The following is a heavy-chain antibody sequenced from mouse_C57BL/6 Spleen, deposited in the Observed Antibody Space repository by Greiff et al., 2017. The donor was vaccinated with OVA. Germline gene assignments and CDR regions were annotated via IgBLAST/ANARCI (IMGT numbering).Heavy chain of an antibody. CDR3: ARDVGLAWFAY. V-gene: IGHV1-22*01. J-gene: IGHJ3*01. CDR2: INPNNGGT. D-gene: IGHD4-1*01. Sequence: VQLQQSGPELVKPGASVKMSCTASGYTFTDYNMHWVKQSHGKSLEWIGYINPNNGGTSYNQKFKGKATLTVNKSSSTAYMELRSLTSEDTAVYYCARDVGLAWFAYWGQGTLVTVSA. CDR1: GYTFTDYN.